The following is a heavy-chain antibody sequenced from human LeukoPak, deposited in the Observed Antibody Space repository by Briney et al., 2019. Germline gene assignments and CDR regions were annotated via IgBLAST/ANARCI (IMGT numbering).Heavy chain of an antibody. CDR2: MNPNSGNT. J-gene: IGHJ6*03. V-gene: IGHV1-8*02. CDR1: GYTFTSYD. CDR3: ARLDKQLLRGVDLYYYYMDV. Sequence: GASVKVSCKASGYTFTSYDINWVRQATGQRLEWMGWMNPNSGNTGYAQKFQGRVTMTRNTSISTAYMELSSLRSEDTAVYYCARLDKQLLRGVDLYYYYMDVWGKGTTVTISS. D-gene: IGHD3-10*01.